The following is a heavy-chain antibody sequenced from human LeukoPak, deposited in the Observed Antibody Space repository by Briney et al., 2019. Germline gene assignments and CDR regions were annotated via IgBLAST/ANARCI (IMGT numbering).Heavy chain of an antibody. CDR1: GYTFTGYY. D-gene: IGHD3-22*01. V-gene: IGHV1-46*01. Sequence: ASVKVSCKASGYTFTGYYMHWVRQAPGQGLEWMGIINPSGGSTSYAQKFQGRVTMTRDMSTSTVYMELSSLRSEDTAVYYCARGDSSGYPLNDAFDIWGQGTMVTVSS. J-gene: IGHJ3*02. CDR3: ARGDSSGYPLNDAFDI. CDR2: INPSGGST.